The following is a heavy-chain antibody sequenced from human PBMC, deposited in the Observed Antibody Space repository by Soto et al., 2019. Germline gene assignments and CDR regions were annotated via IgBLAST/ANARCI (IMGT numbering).Heavy chain of an antibody. CDR2: IKSKTDGGTT. D-gene: IGHD6-13*01. CDR1: GFTFNAAW. CDR3: TTGLAAAGTNY. V-gene: IGHV3-15*01. Sequence: VQLVESGGNLVKPGGSLRLSCAASGFTFNAAWMSWVRQAPGKGLEWVGRIKSKTDGGTTDFAAPVKGRFTISRDDSKNTVYLQMNSLKIEATAVYYCTTGLAAAGTNYWGQGTLVTVSS. J-gene: IGHJ4*02.